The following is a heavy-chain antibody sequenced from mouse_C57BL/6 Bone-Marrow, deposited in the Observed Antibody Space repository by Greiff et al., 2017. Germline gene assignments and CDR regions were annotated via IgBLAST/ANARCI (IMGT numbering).Heavy chain of an antibody. Sequence: VRLKESGAELVRPGASVKLSCTASGFNIKDDYMHWVKQRPEQGLEWIGWIDPENGDTEYASKFQGKATITVDTSSNTAYLQLSSLTSEDTAVYYCTRIAYWGQGTLVTVSA. CDR1: GFNIKDDY. CDR3: TRIAY. J-gene: IGHJ3*01. CDR2: IDPENGDT. V-gene: IGHV14-4*01.